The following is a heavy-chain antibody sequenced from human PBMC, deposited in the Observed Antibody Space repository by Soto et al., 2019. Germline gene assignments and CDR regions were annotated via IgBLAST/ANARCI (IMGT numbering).Heavy chain of an antibody. V-gene: IGHV1-2*02. CDR3: ASPLITMVRGADY. J-gene: IGHJ4*01. Sequence: GASVKVSCKASGYTFTGYYMHWVRQAPGQGLEWMGWINPNSGGTNYAQKFQGRVTMTRDTSISTAYMELSRLRSDDTAVYYCASPLITMVRGADYWGHGTLVTVSS. CDR2: INPNSGGT. CDR1: GYTFTGYY. D-gene: IGHD3-10*01.